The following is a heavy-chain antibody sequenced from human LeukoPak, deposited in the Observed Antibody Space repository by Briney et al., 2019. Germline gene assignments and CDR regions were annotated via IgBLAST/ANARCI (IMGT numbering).Heavy chain of an antibody. CDR1: GYTFNSYY. V-gene: IGHV7-4-1*02. J-gene: IGHJ4*02. D-gene: IGHD5-24*01. CDR2: INTNTGKP. Sequence: GASVKVSCKASGYTFNSYYMHWVRQARGQGLEWMGWINTNTGKPTYAQGYTGRFVFFLDTSVSTAFLQISSLKAEDIAVYYCARRGDGYNGKYYFDFWGQGTLVTVSS. CDR3: ARRGDGYNGKYYFDF.